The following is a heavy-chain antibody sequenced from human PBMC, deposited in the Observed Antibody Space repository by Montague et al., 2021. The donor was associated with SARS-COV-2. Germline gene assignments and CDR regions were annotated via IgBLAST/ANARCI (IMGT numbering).Heavy chain of an antibody. CDR3: ASFTMVRGAPGYGMDV. Sequence: SLRLSCAASGFTFSDCYMTWIRQAPGKGLEWLSYISTRSTYTNXXXSXXXRFTISRDDAKNSLYLQMNSLRAEDTAVYYCASFTMVRGAPGYGMDVWGQGATVTVSS. V-gene: IGHV3-11*03. J-gene: IGHJ6*02. CDR1: GFTFSDCY. CDR2: ISTRSTYT. D-gene: IGHD3-10*01.